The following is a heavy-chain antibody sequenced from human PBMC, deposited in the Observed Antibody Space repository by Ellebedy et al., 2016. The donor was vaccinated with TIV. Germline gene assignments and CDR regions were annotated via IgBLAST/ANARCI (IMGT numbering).Heavy chain of an antibody. J-gene: IGHJ4*02. Sequence: GGSLRLXXAPSGFSFSTYSMHWVRQAPGKGLEWVSSISSSGTYIYYADSVAGRFTISRDNARNSLFLQMNSLRVEHTAVFYCASLESYGFDQWGQGTLFTVAS. V-gene: IGHV3-21*01. CDR1: GFSFSTYS. CDR3: ASLESYGFDQ. D-gene: IGHD3-16*01. CDR2: ISSSGTYI.